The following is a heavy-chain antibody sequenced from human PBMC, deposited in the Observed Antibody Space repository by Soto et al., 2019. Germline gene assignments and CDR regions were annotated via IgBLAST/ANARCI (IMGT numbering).Heavy chain of an antibody. V-gene: IGHV3-23*01. D-gene: IGHD3-22*01. CDR3: ANSQNWIVGTPWVYYFDY. Sequence: PGGSLRLSCAASGFTFSSYAMSWVRQAPGKGLEWVSAISGSGGSTYYADSVKGRFTISRDNSKNTLYLQMNSLRAEDTAVYYCANSQNWIVGTPWVYYFDYWGQGTLVTVSS. CDR2: ISGSGGST. J-gene: IGHJ4*02. CDR1: GFTFSSYA.